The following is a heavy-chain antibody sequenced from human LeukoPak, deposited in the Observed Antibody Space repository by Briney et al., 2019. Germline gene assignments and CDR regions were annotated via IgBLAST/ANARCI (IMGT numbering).Heavy chain of an antibody. CDR1: GFTFSTYA. D-gene: IGHD5-24*01. Sequence: GGSLRLSCAASGFTFSTYARHWLRQAPGKGLEWVSYISSSGSTIYYADSVKGRFTISRDNYRNTVSLQMNSLRTEDTAVYYCVRDGGGAGYNLGDWGQGTLVTVSS. CDR3: VRDGGGAGYNLGD. J-gene: IGHJ4*02. V-gene: IGHV3-48*01. CDR2: ISSSGSTI.